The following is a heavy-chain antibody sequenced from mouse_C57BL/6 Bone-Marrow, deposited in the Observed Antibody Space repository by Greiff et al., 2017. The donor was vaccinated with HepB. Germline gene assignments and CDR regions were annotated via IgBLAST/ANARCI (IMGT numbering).Heavy chain of an antibody. V-gene: IGHV5-6*01. J-gene: IGHJ2*01. CDR1: GFTFSSYG. D-gene: IGHD1-1*01. CDR2: ISSGGSYT. CDR3: ASPHYYGSSYYFDY. Sequence: EVQGVESGGDLVKPGGSLKLSCAASGFTFSSYGMSWVRQTPDKRLEWVATISSGGSYTYYPDSVKGRFTISRDNAKNTLYLQMSSLKSEDTAMYYCASPHYYGSSYYFDYWGQGTTLTVSS.